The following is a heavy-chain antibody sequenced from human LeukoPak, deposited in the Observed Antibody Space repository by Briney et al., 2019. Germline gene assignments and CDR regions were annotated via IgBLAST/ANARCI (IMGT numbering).Heavy chain of an antibody. Sequence: ASVKVSCKASGYTFTTYYMHWVRQAPGQGLEWMGIINPSGGSTTYAQNFQGRVAMTRDTSTTTVYMELSSLRSEDTAVYYCARTWSSGYYHDYWGQGTLVTVSS. CDR1: GYTFTTYY. D-gene: IGHD3-22*01. CDR3: ARTWSSGYYHDY. CDR2: INPSGGST. V-gene: IGHV1-46*01. J-gene: IGHJ4*02.